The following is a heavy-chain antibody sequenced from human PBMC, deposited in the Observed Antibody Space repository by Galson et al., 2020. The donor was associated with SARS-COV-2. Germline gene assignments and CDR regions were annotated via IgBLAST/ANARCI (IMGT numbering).Heavy chain of an antibody. Sequence: SVKVSCKASGGTFSSYAISWVRQAPGQGLEWMGGIIPILGIANYAQKFQGRVTITADKSTSTAYMELSSLRSEDTAVYYCASVGDYDVPDYYYYYMDVWGKGTTVTVSS. CDR3: ASVGDYDVPDYYYYYMDV. CDR2: IIPILGIA. V-gene: IGHV1-69*10. J-gene: IGHJ6*03. D-gene: IGHD3-3*01. CDR1: GGTFSSYA.